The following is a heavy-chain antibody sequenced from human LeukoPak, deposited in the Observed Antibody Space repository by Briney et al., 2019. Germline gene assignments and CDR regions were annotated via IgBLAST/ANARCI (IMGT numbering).Heavy chain of an antibody. J-gene: IGHJ4*02. V-gene: IGHV1-24*01. CDR3: ATPAGNWNDNFDY. Sequence: ASLKVSCKVSGYTLTELSMHWVRQALGKRLERMGGFDPEDGETIYAQKFQGRVTMTEDTSTDTAYMELSSLRAEDTAVYYCATPAGNWNDNFDYWGQGTLVTVSS. CDR2: FDPEDGET. D-gene: IGHD1-1*01. CDR1: GYTLTELS.